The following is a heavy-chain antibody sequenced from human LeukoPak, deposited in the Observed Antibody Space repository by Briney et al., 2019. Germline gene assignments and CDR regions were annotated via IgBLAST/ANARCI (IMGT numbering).Heavy chain of an antibody. Sequence: SETLSLTCTVSGGSVSSGSYYWSWIRQPPGKGLEWIGYIYYSGSTNYNPSLKSRVTISVDTSKNQFSLKLSSVTAADTAVYYCARMTAVAGHFDYWGQGTLVTVSS. J-gene: IGHJ4*02. V-gene: IGHV4-61*01. D-gene: IGHD6-19*01. CDR1: GGSVSSGSYY. CDR3: ARMTAVAGHFDY. CDR2: IYYSGST.